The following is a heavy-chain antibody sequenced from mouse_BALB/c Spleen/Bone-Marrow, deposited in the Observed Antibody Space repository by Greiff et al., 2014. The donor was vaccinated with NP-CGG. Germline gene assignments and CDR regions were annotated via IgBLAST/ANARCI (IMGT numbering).Heavy chain of an antibody. J-gene: IGHJ3*01. Sequence: EVQLQQSGPELVKPGASVKMSCKASGYTFTSYVIHWVKQKPGQGLGWIGYINPYNDGTKYNEKFKGKATLTSDKSSSTAYMELSSLTSEDSAVYYCARGAYDYDGDWFAYWGQGTLVTVSA. CDR1: GYTFTSYV. V-gene: IGHV1-14*01. CDR2: INPYNDGT. CDR3: ARGAYDYDGDWFAY. D-gene: IGHD2-4*01.